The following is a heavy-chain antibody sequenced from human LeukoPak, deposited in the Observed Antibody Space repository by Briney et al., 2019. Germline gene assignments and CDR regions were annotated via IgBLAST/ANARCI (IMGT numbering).Heavy chain of an antibody. V-gene: IGHV5-51*01. D-gene: IGHD4-17*01. CDR3: ARHDYGEGWFDP. CDR2: IYPGDSDT. Sequence: GESLKISCQGSGHNFNTYWIGWVRQKPGKGLEWMGIIYPGDSDTRYSPSFQGQVTISADKSISTAYLQWSSLKASDTAMYYCARHDYGEGWFDPWGQGTLVTVSS. J-gene: IGHJ5*02. CDR1: GHNFNTYW.